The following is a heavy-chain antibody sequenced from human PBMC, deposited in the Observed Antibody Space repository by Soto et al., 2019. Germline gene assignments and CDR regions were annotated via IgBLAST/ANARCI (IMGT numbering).Heavy chain of an antibody. J-gene: IGHJ6*02. CDR1: GYSFTSYW. Sequence: GESLKISCKGSGYSFTSYWIGWVRQMPGKGLEWMGIIYPGDSDTRYSPSFQGQVTISADKSISTAYLQWSSLKAEDTAVYYCAREPTTGYYGMDVWGQGTTVTVSS. CDR2: IYPGDSDT. CDR3: AREPTTGYYGMDV. D-gene: IGHD1-26*01. V-gene: IGHV5-51*01.